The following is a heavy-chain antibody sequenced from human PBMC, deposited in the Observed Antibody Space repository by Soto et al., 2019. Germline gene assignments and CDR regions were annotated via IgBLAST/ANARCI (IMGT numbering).Heavy chain of an antibody. CDR3: ASRTYGDYVKDAFDI. CDR1: GGTFSSYT. Sequence: QVQLVQSGAEVKKPGSSVKVSCKASGGTFSSYTISWVRQAPGQGLEWMGRIIPILGIANYAQKFQGRVTITADKSTSTAYMELSSLRSEDTAVYYCASRTYGDYVKDAFDIWGQGTMDTVSS. D-gene: IGHD4-17*01. CDR2: IIPILGIA. V-gene: IGHV1-69*02. J-gene: IGHJ3*02.